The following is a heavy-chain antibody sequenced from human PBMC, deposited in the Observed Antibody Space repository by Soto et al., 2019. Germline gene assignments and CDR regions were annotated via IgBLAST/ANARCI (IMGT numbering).Heavy chain of an antibody. D-gene: IGHD2-15*01. CDR1: GFTFSSYA. Sequence: QVQLVGSGGGVVQPGRSLRLSCAASGFTFSSYAMHWVRQAPGKGLEWGAVISYDGSNKYYADSVKGRFTISRDNSKNTLYLQMNSLRAEDTAVYYCAREIVVVVAATPGLDYWGQGTLVTVSS. CDR2: ISYDGSNK. CDR3: AREIVVVVAATPGLDY. V-gene: IGHV3-30-3*01. J-gene: IGHJ4*02.